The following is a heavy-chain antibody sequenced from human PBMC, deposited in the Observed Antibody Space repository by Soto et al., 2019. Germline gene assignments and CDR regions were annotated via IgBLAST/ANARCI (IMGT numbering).Heavy chain of an antibody. V-gene: IGHV3-72*01. D-gene: IGHD1-26*01. CDR2: SRNKAQSYTT. CDR1: GFTFSDLY. J-gene: IGHJ4*02. Sequence: EVPLVESGGNLVQPGGSLRLSCAASGFTFSDLYMDWVRQAPGKGLEWVGRSRNKAQSYTTSYAASVRGRFTISRDDSRNSLYLQMNSLKTEDTAIYYCARTVKLGAITSYFDYWGQGALVTVSS. CDR3: ARTVKLGAITSYFDY.